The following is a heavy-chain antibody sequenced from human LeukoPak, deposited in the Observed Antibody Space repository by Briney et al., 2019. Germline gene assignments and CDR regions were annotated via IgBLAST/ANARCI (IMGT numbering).Heavy chain of an antibody. CDR2: ISSSSSTI. CDR1: GFSFSTYN. CDR3: ARDNYGDY. J-gene: IGHJ4*02. V-gene: IGHV3-48*02. Sequence: SGGSLRLSCAASGFSFSTYNMTWVRQGPGKGLEWVSYISSSSSTIYYADSVKGRFTISRDNAKNSLYLQMNSLRDEDTAVYYCARDNYGDYWGQGTLVTVSS.